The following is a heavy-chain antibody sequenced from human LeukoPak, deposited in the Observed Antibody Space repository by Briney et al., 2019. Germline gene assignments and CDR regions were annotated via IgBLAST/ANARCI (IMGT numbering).Heavy chain of an antibody. J-gene: IGHJ3*02. CDR2: IYYSGST. Sequence: SETLSLTCTVSGGSISSYYWSWIRQPPGKGLEWIGYIYYSGSTNYNPSLKSRVTISVDTSKNQFSLKLSSVTAADTAVYYCARGDYGSGTHEAFDIWGQGTMVTVSS. D-gene: IGHD3-10*01. V-gene: IGHV4-59*01. CDR3: ARGDYGSGTHEAFDI. CDR1: GGSISSYY.